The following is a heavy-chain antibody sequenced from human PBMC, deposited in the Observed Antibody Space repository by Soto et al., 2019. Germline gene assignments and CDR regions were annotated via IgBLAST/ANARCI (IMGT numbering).Heavy chain of an antibody. Sequence: QLQLQESGSGLVKPSQTLSLTCAVSGGSISSGGYSWNWIRQPPGKGLEWIGYIYHSGSTYYNPSLKSRVTRSVDRSKIQFSLKLSSVTAADTAVYYCASSHAGAHITAAVHWGQGTLVTVSS. D-gene: IGHD6-13*01. CDR1: GGSISSGGYS. J-gene: IGHJ4*02. CDR2: IYHSGST. V-gene: IGHV4-30-2*01. CDR3: ASSHAGAHITAAVH.